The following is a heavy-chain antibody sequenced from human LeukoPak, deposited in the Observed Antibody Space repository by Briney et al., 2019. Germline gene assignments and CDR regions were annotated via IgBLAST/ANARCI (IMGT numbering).Heavy chain of an antibody. CDR1: GYTFTGYY. CDR3: ARVFRVRIAAAWFDP. V-gene: IGHV1-2*02. CDR2: INPNSGGT. J-gene: IGHJ5*02. Sequence: ASVKVSCKASGYTFTGYYMHWVRQAPGQGLEWMGWINPNSGGTNYAQKFQGRVTMTRDTSISTAYMELSRLRSDDTAVYYCARVFRVRIAAAWFDPWGQGTLVTVSS. D-gene: IGHD6-25*01.